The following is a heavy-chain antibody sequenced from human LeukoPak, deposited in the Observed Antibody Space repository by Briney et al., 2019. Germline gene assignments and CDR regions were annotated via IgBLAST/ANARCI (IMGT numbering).Heavy chain of an antibody. D-gene: IGHD3-10*01. CDR2: IYHSGST. Sequence: PSETLSLTCTVSDVSISGYYWSWIRQPPGKGLEWIGSIYHSGSTYYNPSLESRVTISVDTSKNQFSLKLSSVTAADTAVYYCARNMVREYYFDYWGQGTLVTVSS. CDR3: ARNMVREYYFDY. CDR1: DVSISGYY. J-gene: IGHJ4*02. V-gene: IGHV4-38-2*02.